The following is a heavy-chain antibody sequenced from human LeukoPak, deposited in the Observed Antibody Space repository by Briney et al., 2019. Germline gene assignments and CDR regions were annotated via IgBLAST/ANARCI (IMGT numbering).Heavy chain of an antibody. D-gene: IGHD3-10*01. CDR2: ISSHGGST. V-gene: IGHV3-64D*06. Sequence: GRSLRLSCSASGFTFSRSAMHWVSQAPGKGLEYVSAISSHGGSTYYADSVKGGFTIDKDNSKNTLYLQMSRLRAEGPAVYYCVKDGSESYYTYYFDYWGQGTLVTVSS. CDR3: VKDGSESYYTYYFDY. CDR1: GFTFSRSA. J-gene: IGHJ4*02.